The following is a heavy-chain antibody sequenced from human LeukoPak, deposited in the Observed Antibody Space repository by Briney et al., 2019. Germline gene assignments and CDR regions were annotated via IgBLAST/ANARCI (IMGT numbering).Heavy chain of an antibody. D-gene: IGHD3-16*01. J-gene: IGHJ6*03. CDR1: GGSFSGFY. CDR3: ARVRHDPLGYDYYMDV. V-gene: IGHV4-34*01. CDR2: INHTGNT. Sequence: KPSETLSLTCAVDGGSFSGFYWSWIRQTPGKGLEWIGEINHTGNTNYNPSLTDYNPSLKSRVTISVDSSKNQLSLKLSSVTAADTGVYYCARVRHDPLGYDYYMDVWGKGTTVTVSS.